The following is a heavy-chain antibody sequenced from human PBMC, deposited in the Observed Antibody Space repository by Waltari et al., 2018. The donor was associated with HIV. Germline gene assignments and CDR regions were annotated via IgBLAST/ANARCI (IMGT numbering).Heavy chain of an antibody. CDR3: ARQVGAALFDY. D-gene: IGHD1-26*01. CDR1: GLTFTTYG. J-gene: IGHJ4*02. CDR2: IWHDGSKT. V-gene: IGHV3-33*01. Sequence: QVQLVESGGGVVQPGRSLRLSFAASGLTFTTYGMHWVRQAPGKGLEWVELIWHDGSKTYYADSLKGRFTISRDNSKNTLYLQMNSLRGEDTAVYYCARQVGAALFDYWGQGALVTVSS.